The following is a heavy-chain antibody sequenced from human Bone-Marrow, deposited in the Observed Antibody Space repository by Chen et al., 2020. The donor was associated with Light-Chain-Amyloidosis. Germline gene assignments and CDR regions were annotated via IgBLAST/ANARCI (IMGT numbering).Heavy chain of an antibody. D-gene: IGHD1-1*01. Sequence: VQLVESGGGEVRPGGSLRLSCAASGFDFSDYWMHWVRQAPGKGLVWVSHIHGDASGVSYADSVKGRFTISRDNARNTLYLQMNSLRAEDTAVYFCVRDLNEPFTGLYKGWFDSWGRGTQVTVSS. J-gene: IGHJ5*01. V-gene: IGHV3-74*01. CDR1: GFDFSDYW. CDR2: IHGDASGV. CDR3: VRDLNEPFTGLYKGWFDS.